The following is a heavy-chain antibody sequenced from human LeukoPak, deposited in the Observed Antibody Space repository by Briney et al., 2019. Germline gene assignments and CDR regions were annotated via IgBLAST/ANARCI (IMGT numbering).Heavy chain of an antibody. J-gene: IGHJ4*02. D-gene: IGHD6-19*01. CDR2: GDYSGGT. Sequence: PSETLSLTCTVSGDSTTSVADYWAWIRQPPGKGLGGIASGDYSGGTYYNPSLESRVAISADMSKNQISLKLTSVTGADTAVYYCAGERGEEYSSGWYKTNFFDNWGQGIRVTVSS. CDR1: GDSTTSVADY. V-gene: IGHV4-39*07. CDR3: AGERGEEYSSGWYKTNFFDN.